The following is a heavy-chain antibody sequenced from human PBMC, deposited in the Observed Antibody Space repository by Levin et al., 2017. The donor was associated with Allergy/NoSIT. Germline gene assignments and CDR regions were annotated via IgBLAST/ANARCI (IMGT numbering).Heavy chain of an antibody. CDR2: IYYSGST. D-gene: IGHD2-15*01. J-gene: IGHJ3*02. CDR1: GGSISSSSYY. CDR3: ARVVGDATPPPDACDI. Sequence: SETLSLTCTVSGGSISSSSYYWGWIRQPPGKGLEWIGSIYYSGSTFYNPSLKSRVTISVDTSKKQFSLTLSSQTAADAAVYYCARVVGDATPPPDACDIWGQGTMVTVSS. V-gene: IGHV4-39*01.